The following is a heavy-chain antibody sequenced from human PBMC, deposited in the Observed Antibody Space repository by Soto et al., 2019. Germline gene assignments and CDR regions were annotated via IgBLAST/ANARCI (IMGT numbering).Heavy chain of an antibody. CDR3: AKGYDLYYYYGMDV. J-gene: IGHJ6*02. Sequence: EVQLLESGGGLVQPGGSLRLSCAASGFTFSSYAMSWVRQAPGKGLEWVSAISGSGGSTYCADSVKGRFTISRDNSKNTLYLQMNSLRAEDTAVYYCAKGYDLYYYYGMDVWGQGTTVTVSS. CDR1: GFTFSSYA. V-gene: IGHV3-23*01. CDR2: ISGSGGST. D-gene: IGHD5-12*01.